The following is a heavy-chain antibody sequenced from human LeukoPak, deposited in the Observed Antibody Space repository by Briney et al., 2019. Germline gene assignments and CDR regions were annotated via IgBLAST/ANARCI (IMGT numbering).Heavy chain of an antibody. CDR3: ARGPGSYM. J-gene: IGHJ3*01. CDR2: MYYSERT. Sequence: SETLSLTCTVSGGSINSSSYYWGSIRQPPGKGLEWNGSMYYSERTYYNPSLTSRVTISVYTANNQFSIRLSSVTAADSAVYYCARGPGSYMGGRGKMVTVSA. V-gene: IGHV4-39*01. CDR1: GGSINSSSYY. D-gene: IGHD1-26*01.